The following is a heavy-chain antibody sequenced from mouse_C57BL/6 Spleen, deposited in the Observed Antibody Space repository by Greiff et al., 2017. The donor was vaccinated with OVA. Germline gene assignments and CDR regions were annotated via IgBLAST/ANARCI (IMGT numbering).Heavy chain of an antibody. V-gene: IGHV5-4*03. CDR1: GFTFSSYA. Sequence: EVKVIESGGGLVKPGGSLKLSCAASGFTFSSYAMSWVRQTPEKRLEWVATISDGGSYTYYPDNVKGRFTISRDNAKNNLYLQMSHLKSEDTAMYYCAREGGTGTYGIRYFDVWGTGTTVTVSS. CDR3: AREGGTGTYGIRYFDV. CDR2: ISDGGSYT. J-gene: IGHJ1*03. D-gene: IGHD4-1*01.